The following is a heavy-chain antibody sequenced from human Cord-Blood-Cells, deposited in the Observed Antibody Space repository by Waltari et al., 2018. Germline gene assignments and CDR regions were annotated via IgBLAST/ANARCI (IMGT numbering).Heavy chain of an antibody. J-gene: IGHJ3*02. Sequence: QLQLQESGPGLVKPSETLSLTCTVSGGSISSSSYYWGWIRQPPGKGLAWIGRIYYSGSTYHNPALKSRVTISVDTSKNQFSLKLSSVTAADTAVYYCARKTTVTTGGAFDIWGQGTMVTVSS. CDR3: ARKTTVTTGGAFDI. V-gene: IGHV4-39*07. CDR2: IYYSGST. D-gene: IGHD4-17*01. CDR1: GGSISSSSYY.